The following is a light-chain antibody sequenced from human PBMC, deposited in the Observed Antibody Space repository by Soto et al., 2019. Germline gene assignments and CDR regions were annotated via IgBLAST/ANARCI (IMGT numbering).Light chain of an antibody. V-gene: IGKV2-24*01. J-gene: IGKJ2*01. Sequence: DVVLTQIPLSSLVTVGQSASISCRSSQSLLHADGQTYLSWFHQKPGQPPRLLIHRVSTRFSGVPDRISGSGAGRDFALTISGVEPEDVGIYFCMQATHYLPYSFGQGTKLEI. CDR2: RVS. CDR1: QSLLHADGQTY. CDR3: MQATHYLPYS.